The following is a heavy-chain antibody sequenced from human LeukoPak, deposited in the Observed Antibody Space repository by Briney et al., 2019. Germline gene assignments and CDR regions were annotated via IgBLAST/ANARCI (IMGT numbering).Heavy chain of an antibody. CDR2: INPNSGGT. V-gene: IGHV1-2*02. D-gene: IGHD3-10*01. Sequence: PGASLKVSCTASGYTFTGYYMHWVRQAPGQGLEWMGCINPNSGGTNNAQKFQGRVTMTRDTSISTAYMELSRLRSDDTAVYYCARDSEGWFGDSNWFDSWGQGTLVTVSS. CDR1: GYTFTGYY. J-gene: IGHJ5*01. CDR3: ARDSEGWFGDSNWFDS.